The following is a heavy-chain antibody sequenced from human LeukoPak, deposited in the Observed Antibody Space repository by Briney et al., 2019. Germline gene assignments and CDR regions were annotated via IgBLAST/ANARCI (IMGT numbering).Heavy chain of an antibody. D-gene: IGHD3-9*01. CDR2: IYPGDSDT. Sequence: GESLKISCKGSGFSFTTYWIGWVRPMPGKGLEWMGIIYPGDSDTRYRPSFQGQVTISADKSISTAYLQWSSLKASDTAMYYCARRYYDILTGYYDAFDMWGQGTMVTVSS. J-gene: IGHJ3*02. V-gene: IGHV5-51*01. CDR3: ARRYYDILTGYYDAFDM. CDR1: GFSFTTYW.